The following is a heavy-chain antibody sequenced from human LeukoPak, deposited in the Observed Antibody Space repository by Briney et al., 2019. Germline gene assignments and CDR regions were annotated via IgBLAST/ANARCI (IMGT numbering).Heavy chain of an antibody. V-gene: IGHV3-11*04. CDR1: YY. J-gene: IGHJ4*02. CDR3: ARDHYGDYEDY. CDR2: ISSSGSTI. Sequence: YYWGWIRQAPGKGLEWVSYISSSGSTIYYADSVKGRFTISRDNAKNSLYLQMNSLRAEDTAVYYCARDHYGDYEDYWGQGTLVTVSS. D-gene: IGHD4-17*01.